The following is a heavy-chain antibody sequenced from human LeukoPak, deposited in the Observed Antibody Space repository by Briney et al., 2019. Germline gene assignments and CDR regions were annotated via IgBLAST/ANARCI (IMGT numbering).Heavy chain of an antibody. J-gene: IGHJ4*02. D-gene: IGHD3-22*01. CDR1: GFTFSDYY. Sequence: PGGSLRLSCAASGFTFSDYYMTWIRQAPGKGLEWVSYITSSGYYTNYGDSVKGRFTMSRDNAKKSLYLQMNSLRAEDTAVYYCAKADDDSPGYTNYFDYWGQGTLVTVSS. V-gene: IGHV3-11*05. CDR2: ITSSGYYT. CDR3: AKADDDSPGYTNYFDY.